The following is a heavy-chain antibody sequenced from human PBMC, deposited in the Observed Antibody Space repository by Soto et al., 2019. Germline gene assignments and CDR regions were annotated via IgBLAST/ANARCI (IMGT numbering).Heavy chain of an antibody. Sequence: QVQLVQSGAEVRIPGSSVKVSCKASGGTFSTYPINWVRQAPGQGLEWMGGIIPLFGTTNYAQKFKGRVTITADESTSTAYMELSSLRAEDAAVYYCARGATHGSSWYFWFDPWGQGTLVTVSS. CDR1: GGTFSTYP. CDR3: ARGATHGSSWYFWFDP. CDR2: IIPLFGTT. V-gene: IGHV1-69*01. J-gene: IGHJ5*02. D-gene: IGHD6-13*01.